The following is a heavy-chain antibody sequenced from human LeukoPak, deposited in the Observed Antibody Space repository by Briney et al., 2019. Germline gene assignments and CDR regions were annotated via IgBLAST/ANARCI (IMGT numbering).Heavy chain of an antibody. J-gene: IGHJ4*02. CDR3: ASEVERGSGYYPHLFDY. V-gene: IGHV1-2*02. D-gene: IGHD3-22*01. CDR2: INPNSGGT. CDR1: GYTFTGYY. Sequence: ASVKVSCKASGYTFTGYYMHWVRQAPGQGLEWMGWINPNSGGTNYAQKFQGRVTMTRDTSISTAYMELSSLRSDDTAVYYCASEVERGSGYYPHLFDYWGQGTLVTVSS.